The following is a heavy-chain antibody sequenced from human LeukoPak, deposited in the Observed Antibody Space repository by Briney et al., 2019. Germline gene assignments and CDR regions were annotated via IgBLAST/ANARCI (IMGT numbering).Heavy chain of an antibody. Sequence: GGSLRLSCAASGFTFSSYVMSWVRQAPGKGLEWVSAITGAGGGTNYADSVKGRFTISRDNSKNTLYLQMNSLRAEDTAVYYCAKDISRVTVTTSGAFDYWGQGTLVTVSS. D-gene: IGHD4-17*01. J-gene: IGHJ4*02. CDR3: AKDISRVTVTTSGAFDY. CDR1: GFTFSSYV. V-gene: IGHV3-23*01. CDR2: ITGAGGGT.